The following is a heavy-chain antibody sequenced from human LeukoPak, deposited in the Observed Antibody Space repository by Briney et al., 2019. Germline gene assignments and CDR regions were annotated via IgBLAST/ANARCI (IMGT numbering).Heavy chain of an antibody. J-gene: IGHJ4*02. CDR1: GFTFSSYR. D-gene: IGHD6-19*01. Sequence: GGALILSCAASGFTFSSYRMNWVRQAPGKGLEWVSSISSSRSYIYYADSVKGRFNISRDNAKNSLYLQMSSLRAEDTAVYYCAKGSGWGYYFDYWGQGTLVTVSS. CDR2: ISSSRSYI. CDR3: AKGSGWGYYFDY. V-gene: IGHV3-21*01.